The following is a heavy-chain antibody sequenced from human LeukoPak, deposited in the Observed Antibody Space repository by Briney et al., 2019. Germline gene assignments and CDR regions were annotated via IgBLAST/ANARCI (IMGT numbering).Heavy chain of an antibody. CDR2: IFYSGST. J-gene: IGHJ3*02. CDR1: GGSISTSSYY. V-gene: IGHV4-39*07. D-gene: IGHD5-18*01. CDR3: ARSEYSYGADAFDI. Sequence: SETLSLTCTVSGGSISTSSYYWGWIRQPPGKGLEWIGNIFYSGSTYYSPSLKSRVTISLDTSKNQFSLRLSSVTAADTAVYYCARSEYSYGADAFDIWGQGTMVTVSS.